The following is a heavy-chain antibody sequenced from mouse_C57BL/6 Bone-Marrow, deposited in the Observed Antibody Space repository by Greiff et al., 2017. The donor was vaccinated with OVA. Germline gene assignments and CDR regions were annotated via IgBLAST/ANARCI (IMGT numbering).Heavy chain of an antibody. CDR2: INYDGSST. D-gene: IGHD2-4*01. CDR3: AREGDDYDAFAY. Sequence: EVQLQESEGGLVQPGSSMKLSCTASGFTFSDYYMAWVRQVPEKGLEWVANINYDGSSTYYLDSLKSRFIISRDNAKNILYLQMSSLKSEDTATYYCAREGDDYDAFAYWGQGTLVTVSA. J-gene: IGHJ3*01. CDR1: GFTFSDYY. V-gene: IGHV5-16*01.